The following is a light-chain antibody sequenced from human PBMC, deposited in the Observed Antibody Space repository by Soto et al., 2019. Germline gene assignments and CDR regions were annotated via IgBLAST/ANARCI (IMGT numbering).Light chain of an antibody. Sequence: LTQPHSSPGTPGQSVAISCTGTSSDVGGYNYVSWYQQHPGKAPKLMIYEVNKRPSGVPDRFSGSKSGNTASLTVSGLQAEDEADYYCSSYAGSSNVFGTGTKVTV. V-gene: IGLV2-8*01. CDR3: SSYAGSSNV. CDR2: EVN. J-gene: IGLJ1*01. CDR1: SSDVGGYNY.